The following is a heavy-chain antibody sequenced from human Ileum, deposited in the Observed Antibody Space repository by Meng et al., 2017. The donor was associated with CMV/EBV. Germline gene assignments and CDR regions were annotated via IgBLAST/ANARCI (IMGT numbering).Heavy chain of an antibody. Sequence: QLHLQGSGPKLLPPSETLSLTCTVTGGSLTSYYWTWIRQPAGKGLEWIGRIHPTGTTDDNPSLRSRVSMSLDKSKNQFSLKLTSVTAADTAVYYCARAAARGVPVDLWGQGTLVTVSS. D-gene: IGHD3-10*01. CDR2: IHPTGTT. CDR1: GGSLTSYY. V-gene: IGHV4-4*07. CDR3: ARAAARGVPVDL. J-gene: IGHJ5*02.